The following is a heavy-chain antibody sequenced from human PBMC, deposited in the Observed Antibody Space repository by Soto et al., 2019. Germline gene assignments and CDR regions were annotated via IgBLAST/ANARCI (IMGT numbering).Heavy chain of an antibody. Sequence: SETLSLTCTVSGGSISSYYWSWIRQPPGKGLEWIGYIYYSGSTNYNPSLKSRVTISVDTSKNQFSLKLSSVTAADTAVYYCARPRLYCSGGSCYDVWGQGTLVTVSS. J-gene: IGHJ4*02. CDR3: ARPRLYCSGGSCYDV. V-gene: IGHV4-59*08. CDR2: IYYSGST. D-gene: IGHD2-15*01. CDR1: GGSISSYY.